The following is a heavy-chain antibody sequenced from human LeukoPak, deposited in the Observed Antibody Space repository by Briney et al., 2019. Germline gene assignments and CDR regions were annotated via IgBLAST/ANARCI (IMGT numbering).Heavy chain of an antibody. D-gene: IGHD6-19*01. CDR1: GFTFSSYA. Sequence: PGGSLRLSCAASGFTFSSYAMHWVRQAPGKGLEWVAVISYDGSNKYYADSAKGRFTISRDNSKNTLYLQMNSLRAEDTAVYYCARDRIAVAGTDFDYWGQGTLVTVSS. CDR3: ARDRIAVAGTDFDY. CDR2: ISYDGSNK. J-gene: IGHJ4*02. V-gene: IGHV3-30-3*01.